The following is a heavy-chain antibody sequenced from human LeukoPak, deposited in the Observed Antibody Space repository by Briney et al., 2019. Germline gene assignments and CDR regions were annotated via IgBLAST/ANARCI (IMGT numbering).Heavy chain of an antibody. V-gene: IGHV4-59*01. CDR1: GGSISSYY. J-gene: IGHJ4*02. Sequence: SETLSLTCTVSGGSISSYYWSWIRQPPGKGLEWIGYIYYSGSTNYNPSLKSRVSISVDTSKNQFSLKLTSVTTADTAVYYCTRGTAVYGGNSPYYFDYWGPGTLVTVSS. D-gene: IGHD4-23*01. CDR3: TRGTAVYGGNSPYYFDY. CDR2: IYYSGST.